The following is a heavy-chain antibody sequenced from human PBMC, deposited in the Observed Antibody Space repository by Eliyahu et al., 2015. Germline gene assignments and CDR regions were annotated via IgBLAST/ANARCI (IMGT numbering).Heavy chain of an antibody. D-gene: IGHD3-22*01. CDR3: ASPRYDSSGLDAFDI. CDR2: IYYSGST. Sequence: QVQLQESGPGLVKPSQTLXLXXTVSGXXXSXGGYYWSWVRQHPGKVLEWIGYIYYSGSTYYNPSLKSRVTISVDTSKNQFSLKLSSVTAADTAVYXCASPRYDSSGLDAFDIWGQGTMVTVSS. J-gene: IGHJ3*02. CDR1: GXXXSXGGYY. V-gene: IGHV4-31*03.